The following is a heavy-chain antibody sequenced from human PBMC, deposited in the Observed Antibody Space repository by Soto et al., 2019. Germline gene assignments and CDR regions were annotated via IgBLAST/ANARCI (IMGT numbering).Heavy chain of an antibody. V-gene: IGHV1-3*01. CDR3: ARDGAVNSDYYGSGSYGAYYYYYGMDV. CDR1: GYTFTSYA. D-gene: IGHD3-10*01. J-gene: IGHJ6*02. CDR2: INAGNGNT. Sequence: XSVKISCKASGYTFTSYAMHWVRQAPGQSLEWMGWINAGNGNTKYSQKFQGRVTITRDTSASTAYMELSSLRSEDTAVYYCARDGAVNSDYYGSGSYGAYYYYYGMDVWGQGTTVTVSS.